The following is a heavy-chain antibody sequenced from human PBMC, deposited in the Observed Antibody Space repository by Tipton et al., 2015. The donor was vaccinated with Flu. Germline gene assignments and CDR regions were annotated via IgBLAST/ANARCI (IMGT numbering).Heavy chain of an antibody. CDR1: GGSIRSYY. D-gene: IGHD3-10*01. V-gene: IGHV4-4*07. Sequence: TLSLTCTVSGGSIRSYYWSWIRQPAGKGLEWIGRIYTSGTMIYNPSLKSRVTMSIDPPKNQFSLKLSSVTAADTAVYYCARGSGSGTYVIFDYWGQGMLVTVSS. CDR2: IYTSGTM. J-gene: IGHJ4*02. CDR3: ARGSGSGTYVIFDY.